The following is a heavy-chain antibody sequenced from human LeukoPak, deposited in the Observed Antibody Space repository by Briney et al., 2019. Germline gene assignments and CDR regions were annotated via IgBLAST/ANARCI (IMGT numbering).Heavy chain of an antibody. CDR3: ARGYTVTTVDAFDI. Sequence: SETLSLTCAVYGGSFSGYYWSWIRQPPGKGLEWIGEINHSGSTNYNPSLKSRVTISVDTSKNQFSLKLSSVTAADTAVYYCARGYTVTTVDAFDIWGQGTMVTVSS. J-gene: IGHJ3*02. V-gene: IGHV4-34*01. CDR2: INHSGST. D-gene: IGHD4-11*01. CDR1: GGSFSGYY.